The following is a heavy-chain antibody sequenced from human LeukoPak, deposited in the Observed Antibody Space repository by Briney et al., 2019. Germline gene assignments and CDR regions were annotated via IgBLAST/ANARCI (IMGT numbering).Heavy chain of an antibody. Sequence: SETLSLTCTVSGGSISVSDYYWGWIRQPPGKGLEWIGSLSSSGSTFYNPSLRSRATLSLDTSKNQFSLKLSSVTAADTAVYYCARGVVYALGFDPWGQGTLVTVSS. V-gene: IGHV4-39*01. D-gene: IGHD2-8*02. CDR2: LSSSGST. J-gene: IGHJ5*02. CDR1: GGSISVSDYY. CDR3: ARGVVYALGFDP.